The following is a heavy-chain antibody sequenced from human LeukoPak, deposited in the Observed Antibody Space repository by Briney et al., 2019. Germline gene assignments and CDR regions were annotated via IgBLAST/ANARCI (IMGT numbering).Heavy chain of an antibody. V-gene: IGHV1-3*01. J-gene: IGHJ5*02. CDR2: INAGNGNT. CDR3: ARVGTIFGVTSRYWFDP. Sequence: ASVKVSCKASGYTFTSYAMHWVRQAPGQRLEWMGWINAGNGNTKYSQKFQGRVTITRDTSASTAYMELSSLRSEDTAVYHCARVGTIFGVTSRYWFDPWGQGTLVTVSS. D-gene: IGHD3-3*01. CDR1: GYTFTSYA.